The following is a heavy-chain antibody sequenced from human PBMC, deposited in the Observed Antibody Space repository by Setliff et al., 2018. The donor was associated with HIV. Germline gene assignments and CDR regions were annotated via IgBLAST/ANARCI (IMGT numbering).Heavy chain of an antibody. Sequence: GGSLRLSCAASGFSFNSWMSWVRQAPGKGLEWVANIKQDGSEKYYVDSVKGRFTISRDNAKNSLYLQMNSLRAEDTATYYCAKDRARGYDWASDYWGQGTLVTVSS. D-gene: IGHD5-12*01. CDR2: IKQDGSEK. CDR1: GFSFNSW. V-gene: IGHV3-7*04. CDR3: AKDRARGYDWASDY. J-gene: IGHJ4*02.